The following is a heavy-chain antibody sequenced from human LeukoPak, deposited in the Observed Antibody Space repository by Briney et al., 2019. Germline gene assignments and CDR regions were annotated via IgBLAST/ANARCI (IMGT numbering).Heavy chain of an antibody. CDR2: INHSGST. Sequence: SETLSLTCAVYGGSFSGYYWSWIRQPPGKGVEWIREINHSGSTNYNPSLKSRVTISVDTSNNQFSLKLSSVTAADTAVYYCARDFVIEYSSSSVKYYFDYWGQGTLVTVSS. V-gene: IGHV4-34*01. D-gene: IGHD6-6*01. J-gene: IGHJ4*02. CDR3: ARDFVIEYSSSSVKYYFDY. CDR1: GGSFSGYY.